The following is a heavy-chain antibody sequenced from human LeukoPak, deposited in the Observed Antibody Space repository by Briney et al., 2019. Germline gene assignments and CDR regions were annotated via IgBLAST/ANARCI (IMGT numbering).Heavy chain of an antibody. CDR3: TSIRSSSRSDY. V-gene: IGHV3-73*01. CDR1: GFTFSGSA. CDR2: IRSKANSYAT. J-gene: IGHJ4*02. D-gene: IGHD6-6*01. Sequence: GGSPRLSCAASGFTFSGSAMHWVRQASGKGLEWVGRIRSKANSYATAYAASVKGRVTISRDDSKNTAYLQMNSLKTEDTAVYYCTSIRSSSRSDYWGQGTLVTVSS.